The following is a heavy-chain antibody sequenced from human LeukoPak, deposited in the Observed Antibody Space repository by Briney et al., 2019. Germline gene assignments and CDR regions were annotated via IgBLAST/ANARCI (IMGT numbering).Heavy chain of an antibody. CDR3: TREKRYFDWFQADY. D-gene: IGHD3-9*01. Sequence: PGGSLRLSCTASGFTFSDYAMSWFRQAPGKGLVWVGFIRNKAYGRTAEYAASVKGRFTISRDDSKTIAYLQMNSLKTEDTAVYYCTREKRYFDWFQADYWGQGTLVTLPS. J-gene: IGHJ4*02. CDR1: GFTFSDYA. CDR2: IRNKAYGRTA. V-gene: IGHV3-49*03.